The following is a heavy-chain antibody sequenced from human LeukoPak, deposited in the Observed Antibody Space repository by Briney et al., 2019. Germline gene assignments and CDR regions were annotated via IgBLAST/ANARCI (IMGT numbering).Heavy chain of an antibody. CDR1: GFTFSSYE. D-gene: IGHD3-16*02. CDR2: ISSSSSTI. J-gene: IGHJ4*02. Sequence: QPGGSLRLSCAASGFTFSSYEMNWVRQAPGEGLEWVSYISSSSSTIYYADSVKGRFTISRDNAKNSLYLQMNSLRDEDTAVYYCARDYDDYVWGSYRSGLDYWGQETLVTVSS. V-gene: IGHV3-48*03. CDR3: ARDYDDYVWGSYRSGLDY.